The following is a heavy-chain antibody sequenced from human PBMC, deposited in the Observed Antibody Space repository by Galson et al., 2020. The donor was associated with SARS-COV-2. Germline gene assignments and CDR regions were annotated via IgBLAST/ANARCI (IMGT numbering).Heavy chain of an antibody. Sequence: SETLSLTCAVSGGSISSSNWWSWVRQPPGKGLEWIGEIYHSGSTNYNPSLKSRVTISVDKSKNQFSLKLSSVTAADTAVYYCASDHYYGSGSYYFDYWGQGTLVTVSS. J-gene: IGHJ4*02. D-gene: IGHD3-10*01. CDR3: ASDHYYGSGSYYFDY. CDR2: IYHSGST. V-gene: IGHV4-4*02. CDR1: GGSISSSNW.